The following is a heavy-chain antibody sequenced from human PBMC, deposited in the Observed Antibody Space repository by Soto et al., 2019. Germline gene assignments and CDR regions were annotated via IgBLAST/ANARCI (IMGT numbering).Heavy chain of an antibody. CDR1: GFSFSSFS. V-gene: IGHV3-48*01. CDR3: ARGSVYHGSGDDN. CDR2: ISRSSSTI. Sequence: EVQLVESGGGLVQPGESLRLSCAASGFSFSSFSMNWVRQAPGEGLEWVSYISRSSSTIYHADSVKGRFTISRDNAKNSLYLQMNSLRAEDTAVYYCARGSVYHGSGDDNWGQGILVTVSS. J-gene: IGHJ4*02. D-gene: IGHD3-10*01.